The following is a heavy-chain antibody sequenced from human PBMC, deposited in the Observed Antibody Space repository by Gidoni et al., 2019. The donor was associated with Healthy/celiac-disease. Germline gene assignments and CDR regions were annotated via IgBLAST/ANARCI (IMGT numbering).Heavy chain of an antibody. CDR1: GGSFSGYY. D-gene: IGHD1-26*01. CDR2: INHSGST. CDR3: ARGGGGASVGY. V-gene: IGHV4-34*01. J-gene: IGHJ4*02. Sequence: QVQLQQWGAGRLKPSETLSLTCAVYGGSFSGYYWSWIRQPPGKGLEWIGEINHSGSTNYNPSLKSRVTISVDTSKNQFSLKLSSVTAADTAVYYCARGGGGASVGYWGQGTLVTVSS.